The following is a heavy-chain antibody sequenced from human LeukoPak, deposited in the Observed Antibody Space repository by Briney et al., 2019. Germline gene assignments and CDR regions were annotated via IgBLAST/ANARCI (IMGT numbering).Heavy chain of an antibody. J-gene: IGHJ4*02. CDR3: AKDGFCSSTGCYPNRFES. V-gene: IGHV3-30*18. CDR2: ISNDGSNQ. CDR1: GVTLSPYA. Sequence: GGSLRLSCAGSGVTLSPYAMHWVRQAPGKGLEWVALISNDGSNQYYADSVKGRFTISSDNSKNTLDLQMNSLRAEDTAVYYCAKDGFCSSTGCYPNRFESWGQGTLVTVSS. D-gene: IGHD2-2*01.